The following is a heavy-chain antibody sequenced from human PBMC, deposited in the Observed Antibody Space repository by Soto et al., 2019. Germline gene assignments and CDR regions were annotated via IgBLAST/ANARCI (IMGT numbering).Heavy chain of an antibody. J-gene: IGHJ4*02. CDR1: GFTFSSYA. D-gene: IGHD2-15*01. V-gene: IGHV3-23*01. CDR2: ISGSGGST. Sequence: PGGSLRLSCAASGFTFSSYAMSWVRQAPGKGLEWVSGISGSGGSTYYADSVKGRFTISRDNSKNTLYLQMNSLRAEDTAVYYCATDVGSHEHFDYWGQGTLVTVSS. CDR3: ATDVGSHEHFDY.